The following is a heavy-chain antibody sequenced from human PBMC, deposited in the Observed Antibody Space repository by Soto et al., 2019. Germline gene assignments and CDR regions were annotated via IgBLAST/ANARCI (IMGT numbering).Heavy chain of an antibody. J-gene: IGHJ5*02. V-gene: IGHV4-30-4*01. Sequence: QVQLQESGPGLVKPSQTLSLTCTVSGGSVNSGGYYWSWIRQPPGKGLEWIGYIHYSGNTYYNPSVQRRVTTARDASQNQVALKRSAVTAADTAVDYGAREGAEDGSGWANWFTPWGQGTLVTVSS. CDR3: AREGAEDGSGWANWFTP. CDR1: GGSVNSGGYY. D-gene: IGHD3-22*01. CDR2: IHYSGNT.